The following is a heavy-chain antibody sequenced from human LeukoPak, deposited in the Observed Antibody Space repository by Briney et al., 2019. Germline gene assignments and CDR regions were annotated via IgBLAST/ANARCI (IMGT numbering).Heavy chain of an antibody. Sequence: GGSLRLSCAASGFTYSTYWIHWVRHAPGKGLVWVSRLNSDGSIINYADSVKGRFTISRDNAKNTLYLHMNSLRAEDTAVYYCVLVTTGSWGQGTMVTVS. CDR1: GFTYSTYW. D-gene: IGHD4-17*01. V-gene: IGHV3-74*01. J-gene: IGHJ3*01. CDR3: VLVTTGS. CDR2: LNSDGSII.